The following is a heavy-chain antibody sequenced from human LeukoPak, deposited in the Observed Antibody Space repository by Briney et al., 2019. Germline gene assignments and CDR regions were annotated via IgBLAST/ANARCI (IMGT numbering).Heavy chain of an antibody. CDR3: ARGTSFDY. Sequence: PGGSLRLSCAASGFTFRSYWMTWVRQYPGKGLEWVANIKQDGSEKYYVDSVKGRFTISRDNAKNSLYLQMNSLRAEDTAVYYCARGTSFDYWGQGTLVTVSS. CDR2: IKQDGSEK. CDR1: GFTFRSYW. J-gene: IGHJ4*02. V-gene: IGHV3-7*04.